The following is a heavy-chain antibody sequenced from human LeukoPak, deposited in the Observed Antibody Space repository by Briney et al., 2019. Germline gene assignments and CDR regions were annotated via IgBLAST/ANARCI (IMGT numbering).Heavy chain of an antibody. CDR1: GGSISSYY. CDR3: ARIVVSSSWHRTLYFDY. V-gene: IGHV4-4*07. CDR2: IYTSGST. Sequence: SETLSLTCTVSGGSISSYYWSWIRQPAGKGLERIGRIYTSGSTNYNPSLKSRVTMSVDTSKNQFSLKLSSVTAADTAVYYCARIVVSSSWHRTLYFDYWGQGTLVTVSS. D-gene: IGHD6-13*01. J-gene: IGHJ4*02.